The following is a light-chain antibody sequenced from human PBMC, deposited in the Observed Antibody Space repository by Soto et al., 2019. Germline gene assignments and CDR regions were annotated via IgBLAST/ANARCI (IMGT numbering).Light chain of an antibody. CDR3: QQSYSTPLT. V-gene: IGKV1-39*01. CDR1: QSISSY. Sequence: DIQMTQSPSSLSASVGDRVTITCRASQSISSYLNWYQQKPGKAPKLLNYAASSLQSGLPSRFSGSGSGTDFTLTISSLQPEGFATYYFQQSYSTPLTFGGGTKGDIK. J-gene: IGKJ4*01. CDR2: AAS.